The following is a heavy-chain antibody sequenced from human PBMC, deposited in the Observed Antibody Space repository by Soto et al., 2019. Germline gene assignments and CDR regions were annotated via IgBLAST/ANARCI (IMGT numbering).Heavy chain of an antibody. CDR2: TGTRRKYT. CDR3: VRDRDWAFDI. D-gene: IGHD3-9*01. V-gene: IGHV3-48*02. J-gene: IGHJ3*02. CDR1: GYALRDYS. Sequence: GGSLRLSCAASGYALRDYSMNWVRQAPGKGLEWVSYTGTRRKYTFYADSVRGRFTISRDDARNSVYLQLNSLRDEDTAVYYCVRDRDWAFDIWGQGTMVTVS.